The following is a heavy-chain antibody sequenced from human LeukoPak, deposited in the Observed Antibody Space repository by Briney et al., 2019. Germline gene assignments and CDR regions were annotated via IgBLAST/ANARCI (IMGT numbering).Heavy chain of an antibody. V-gene: IGHV3-21*01. J-gene: IGHJ3*02. Sequence: PGGSLRLSCEASGFAFGSYAMHWVRQAPGRGLEWVSSISSNSRVIFYSDSVKGRFTISRDHAKKSVYIQMNSLRAEDTAVYYCARGGSGATRDDTFDIWGQGTLVTVSS. CDR2: ISSNSRVI. CDR3: ARGGSGATRDDTFDI. D-gene: IGHD3-16*01. CDR1: GFAFGSYA.